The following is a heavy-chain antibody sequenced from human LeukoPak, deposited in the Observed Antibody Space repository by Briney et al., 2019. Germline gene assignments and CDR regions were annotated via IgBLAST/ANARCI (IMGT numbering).Heavy chain of an antibody. J-gene: IGHJ6*03. Sequence: SETLSLTCTVSGGSISSGSYYWSWIRQPAGKGLEWIGRIYTSGSTNYNPSLKSRVTISVDTSKNQFSLKLSSVTAADTAVYYCARALPNRSYYYYYMDVWGKGTTVTVSS. V-gene: IGHV4-61*02. D-gene: IGHD1-14*01. CDR2: IYTSGST. CDR1: GGSISSGSYY. CDR3: ARALPNRSYYYYYMDV.